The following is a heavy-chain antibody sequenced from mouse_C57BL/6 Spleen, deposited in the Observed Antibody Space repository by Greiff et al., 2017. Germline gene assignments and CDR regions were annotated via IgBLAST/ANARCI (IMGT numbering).Heavy chain of an antibody. Sequence: VNVVESGAELVRPGASVTLSCKASGYTFTDYEMHWVKQTPVHGLEWIGAIDPETGGTAYNQKFKGKAILTADKSSSTAYMELRSLTSEDSAVYYCTRGGNQRFAYWGQGTLVTVSA. D-gene: IGHD2-1*01. CDR2: IDPETGGT. CDR1: GYTFTDYE. J-gene: IGHJ3*01. CDR3: TRGGNQRFAY. V-gene: IGHV1-15*01.